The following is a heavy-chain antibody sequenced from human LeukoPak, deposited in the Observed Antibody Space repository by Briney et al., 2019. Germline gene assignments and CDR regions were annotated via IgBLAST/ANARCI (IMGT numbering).Heavy chain of an antibody. CDR3: ATAGFYSSGWYSDY. D-gene: IGHD6-19*01. V-gene: IGHV1-24*01. CDR1: GYTLTELS. J-gene: IGHJ4*02. Sequence: ASVKVSCKVSGYTLTELSMHWVRQAPGKGLEWMGGFDPEDGETIYAQKFQGRVTMTEDTSTDIAYMELSSLRSEDTAVYYCATAGFYSSGWYSDYWGQGTLVTVSS. CDR2: FDPEDGET.